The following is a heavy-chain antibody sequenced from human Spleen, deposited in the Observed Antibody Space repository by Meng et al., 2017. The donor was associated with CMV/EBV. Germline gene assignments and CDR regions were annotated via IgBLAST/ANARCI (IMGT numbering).Heavy chain of an antibody. CDR3: ARYNSGTYPIDY. CDR1: GFTLNSYS. D-gene: IGHD3-10*01. CDR2: ISTTSSNI. Sequence: GESLKISCAASGFTLNSYSMRWVRQAPGKGLQWVSSISTTSSNIYYADSMKGRFTISRDNAKNSVYLQMNSLRVEDSAIYYGARYNSGTYPIDYWGQGTLVTVSS. J-gene: IGHJ4*02. V-gene: IGHV3-21*01.